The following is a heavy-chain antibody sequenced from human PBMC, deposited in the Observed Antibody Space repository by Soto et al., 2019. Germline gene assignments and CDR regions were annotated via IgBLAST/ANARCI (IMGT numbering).Heavy chain of an antibody. Sequence: GGSLRLSCAASRFTCSSYAMTWVRQAPGKGLEWDSSIGGLGDTTYYADSVKGRFAISRDNSKNTLYLQMNSLRAEDTAVYYCARGGDGSGSESVFAISGQGTMVIGSS. J-gene: IGHJ3*02. CDR3: ARGGDGSGSESVFAI. CDR2: IGGLGDTT. V-gene: IGHV3-23*01. D-gene: IGHD3-10*01. CDR1: RFTCSSYA.